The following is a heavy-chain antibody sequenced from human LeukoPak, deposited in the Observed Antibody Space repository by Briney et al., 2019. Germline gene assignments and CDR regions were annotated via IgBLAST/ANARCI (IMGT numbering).Heavy chain of an antibody. V-gene: IGHV1-2*02. CDR1: GYTFTGYY. CDR3: ARGVPPNHSYYDFWSGYYRTRDESDY. D-gene: IGHD3-3*01. CDR2: INPNSGGT. J-gene: IGHJ4*02. Sequence: GASVKVSCKASGYTFTGYYMHWVRQAPGQGLEWMGWINPNSGGTNYAQKFQGRVTMTRDTSISTAYMELSRLRSDDTAVYYCARGVPPNHSYYDFWSGYYRTRDESDYWGQGTLVTVSS.